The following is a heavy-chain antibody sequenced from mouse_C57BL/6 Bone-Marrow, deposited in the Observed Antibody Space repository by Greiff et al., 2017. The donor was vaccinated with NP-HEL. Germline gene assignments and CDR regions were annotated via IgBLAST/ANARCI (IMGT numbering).Heavy chain of an antibody. CDR2: IYPGGGYT. J-gene: IGHJ4*01. V-gene: IGHV1-63*01. D-gene: IGHD2-1*01. CDR1: GYTFTNYW. CDR3: AREGNYVAMDY. Sequence: VQLKQSGAELVRPGTSVKMSCKASGYTFTNYWIGWAKQRPGHGLEWIGDIYPGGGYTNYNEKFKGKATLTADKSSSTAYMQFSSLTSEDSAIYYCAREGNYVAMDYWGQGTSVTVSS.